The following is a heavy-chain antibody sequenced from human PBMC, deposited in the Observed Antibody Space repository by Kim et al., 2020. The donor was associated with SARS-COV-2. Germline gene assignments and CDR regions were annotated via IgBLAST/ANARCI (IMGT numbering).Heavy chain of an antibody. CDR2: IYHSGST. CDR3: ARGPPANDAFDI. Sequence: SETLSLTCTVSGYSISSGYYWGWIRQPPGKGLEWIGSIYHSGSTYYNPSLKSRVTISVDTSKNQFSLKLSSVTAADTAVYYCARGPPANDAFDIWGQGTMVTVSS. V-gene: IGHV4-38-2*02. J-gene: IGHJ3*02. CDR1: GYSISSGYY.